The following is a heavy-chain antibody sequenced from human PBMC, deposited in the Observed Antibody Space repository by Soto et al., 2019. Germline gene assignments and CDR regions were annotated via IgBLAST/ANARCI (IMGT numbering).Heavy chain of an antibody. CDR2: MNPNSGNT. CDR3: AREVRWFGESFDP. J-gene: IGHJ5*02. CDR1: GYTFTSYD. Sequence: QVQLVQSGAEVKKPGASVKVSCKASGYTFTSYDINWVRQATGQGLEWMGWMNPNSGNTGYAQKSXXRXXMTRNTSISTAYMELSSLRSEDTAVYYCAREVRWFGESFDPWGQGTLVTVSS. D-gene: IGHD3-10*01. V-gene: IGHV1-8*01.